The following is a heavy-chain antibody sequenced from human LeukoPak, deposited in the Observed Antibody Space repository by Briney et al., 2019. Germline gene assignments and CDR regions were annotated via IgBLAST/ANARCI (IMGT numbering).Heavy chain of an antibody. Sequence: GGSMRLSCAASGFTFDDYAMHWVRQAPGKGLEWVSGISWNSGSIGYADSVKGRFTISRDNAKNSLYLQMNSLRAEDTALYYCAKDILDGDYFDYWGQGTLVTVSS. CDR1: GFTFDDYA. V-gene: IGHV3-9*01. CDR3: AKDILDGDYFDY. D-gene: IGHD4-17*01. J-gene: IGHJ4*02. CDR2: ISWNSGSI.